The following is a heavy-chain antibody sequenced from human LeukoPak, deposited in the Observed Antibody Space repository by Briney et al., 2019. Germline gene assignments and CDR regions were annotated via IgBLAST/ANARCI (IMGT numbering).Heavy chain of an antibody. CDR2: IYYSGST. CDR1: GGSISSSSYY. CDR3: ARQIYSYGSYYFDY. J-gene: IGHJ4*02. V-gene: IGHV4-39*07. D-gene: IGHD5-18*01. Sequence: SETLSLTCTVSGGSISSSSYYWGWIRQPPGKGLEWIGSIYYSGSTYYNPSLKSRVTISVDTSKNQFSLKLSSVTAADTAVYYCARQIYSYGSYYFDYWGQGTLVTVSS.